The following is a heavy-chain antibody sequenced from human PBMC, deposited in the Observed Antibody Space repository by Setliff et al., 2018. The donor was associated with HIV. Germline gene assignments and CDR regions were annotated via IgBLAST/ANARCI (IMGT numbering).Heavy chain of an antibody. J-gene: IGHJ6*03. V-gene: IGHV1-18*01. D-gene: IGHD2-15*01. CDR3: ARMRSCSGGSCLPGALYYYHMDV. CDR2: ISAYNGNT. CDR1: GYTFTSYG. Sequence: ASVKVSCKASGYTFTSYGISWVRQAPGQGLEWMGWISAYNGNTNYAQKLQGRVTMTTDTSTSTAYMELRSLRSDDTAVYYCARMRSCSGGSCLPGALYYYHMDVWGKGTTVTVSS.